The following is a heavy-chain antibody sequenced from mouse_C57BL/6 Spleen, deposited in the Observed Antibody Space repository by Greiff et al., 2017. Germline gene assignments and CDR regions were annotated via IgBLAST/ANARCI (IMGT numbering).Heavy chain of an antibody. CDR3: ARRYYVSSSLFDY. Sequence: VQLKESGAELVKPGASVKLSCTASGFNIKDYYMHWVKQRTEQGLEWIGRIDPEDGETKYAPKFQSKATITADTSSNTAYLQLSSLTSEDAAVYYCARRYYVSSSLFDYWGKGTTLTVST. CDR2: IDPEDGET. J-gene: IGHJ2*01. V-gene: IGHV14-2*01. D-gene: IGHD1-1*01. CDR1: GFNIKDYY.